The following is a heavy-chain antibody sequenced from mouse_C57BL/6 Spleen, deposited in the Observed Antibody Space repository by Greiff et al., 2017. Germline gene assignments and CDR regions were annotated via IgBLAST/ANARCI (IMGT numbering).Heavy chain of an antibody. Sequence: VQLQQPGAELVMPGASVKLSCKASGYTFTSYWMHWVKQRPGQGLEWIGEIDPSDSYTNYNQKFKGKSTLTVDKSSSPAYMQLSSLTSEDSAVYYCARAGTAQAFAYWGQGTLVTVSA. CDR3: ARAGTAQAFAY. V-gene: IGHV1-69*01. D-gene: IGHD3-2*02. CDR1: GYTFTSYW. CDR2: IDPSDSYT. J-gene: IGHJ3*01.